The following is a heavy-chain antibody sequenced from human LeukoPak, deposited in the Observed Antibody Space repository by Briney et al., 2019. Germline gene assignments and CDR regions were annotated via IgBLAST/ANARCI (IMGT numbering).Heavy chain of an antibody. Sequence: AGRSLRLSCAASGFTFSDYYMSWIRQAPGKGLEWVSYISSSGSTMYYADSVKGRFTISRDNAKNSLYLQMNSLRAEDTAVYYCARLVVLRYFDWFEYYYGMDVWGQGTTVTVSS. J-gene: IGHJ6*02. D-gene: IGHD3-9*01. CDR2: ISSSGSTM. V-gene: IGHV3-11*01. CDR3: ARLVVLRYFDWFEYYYGMDV. CDR1: GFTFSDYY.